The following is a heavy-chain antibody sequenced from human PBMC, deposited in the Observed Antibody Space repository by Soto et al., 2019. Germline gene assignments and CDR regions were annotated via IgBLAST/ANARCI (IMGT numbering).Heavy chain of an antibody. CDR3: VKDRYYCSGGSCYAEYFDY. Sequence: EVQLLESGGGLVQPGGSLRLSCAASGFTFSSYAMSWVRQAPGKGLEWVSAISGSGGSTYYADSVKGRFTISRDNSKNTLYLQMNSLRAEDTAVYYCVKDRYYCSGGSCYAEYFDYWGQGTLVTVSS. D-gene: IGHD2-15*01. V-gene: IGHV3-23*01. J-gene: IGHJ4*02. CDR2: ISGSGGST. CDR1: GFTFSSYA.